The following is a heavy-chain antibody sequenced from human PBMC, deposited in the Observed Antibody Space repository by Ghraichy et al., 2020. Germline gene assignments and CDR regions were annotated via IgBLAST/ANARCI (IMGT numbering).Heavy chain of an antibody. D-gene: IGHD1-14*01. CDR1: GFSLSTSGVG. CDR2: IYWNHDK. Sequence: SGPTLVKPTQILTLTCTFSGFSLSTSGVGVGWIRQPPGKALEWLALIYWNHDKRYSPSLKSRLTITKDTSKNQVVLTMTNMDPVDTATYYCAHGPSGMTNLDYWGQGTLVTVSS. V-gene: IGHV2-5*01. J-gene: IGHJ4*02. CDR3: AHGPSGMTNLDY.